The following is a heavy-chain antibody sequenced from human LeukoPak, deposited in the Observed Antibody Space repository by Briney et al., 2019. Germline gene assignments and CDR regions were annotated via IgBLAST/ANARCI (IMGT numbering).Heavy chain of an antibody. D-gene: IGHD6-19*01. J-gene: IGHJ4*02. CDR3: AASGSSGWYYPNY. CDR1: GFTFTSSA. CDR2: IVVGSGNT. V-gene: IGHV1-58*01. Sequence: SVKVSCKASGFTFTSSAVQWVRQARGQRLEWIGWIVVGSGNTNYAQKFHERVTITRDMSTSTAYMELSSLRSEDTAVYYCAASGSSGWYYPNYWGQGTLVTVSS.